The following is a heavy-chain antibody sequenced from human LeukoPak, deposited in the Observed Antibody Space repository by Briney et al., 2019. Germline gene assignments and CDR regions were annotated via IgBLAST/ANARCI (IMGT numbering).Heavy chain of an antibody. CDR1: GFTFSSYA. D-gene: IGHD5-12*01. CDR3: AKTRGYSGYDDEFDY. CDR2: ISGSGGST. Sequence: GGSLRLSCAASGFTFSSYAMSWVRQAPGKGLEWVSAISGSGGSTYYADSVKGRFTISRDNSKNTLYLQMNGLRAEDTAVYYCAKTRGYSGYDDEFDYWGQGTLVTVSS. J-gene: IGHJ4*02. V-gene: IGHV3-23*01.